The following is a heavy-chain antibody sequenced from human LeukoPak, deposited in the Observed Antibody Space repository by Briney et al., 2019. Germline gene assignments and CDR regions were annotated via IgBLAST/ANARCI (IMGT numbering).Heavy chain of an antibody. CDR2: IIPIFGTA. CDR1: GGTFSSYA. J-gene: IGHJ6*03. Sequence: SVKVSCKASGGTFSSYAISWVRQAPGQGLEWMGGIIPIFGTANYAQKFQGRVTITADESTSTAYMELSSLRSEDTAVYYCARTYYYGSGKAPSDLYYYYYMDVWGKGTTVTISS. CDR3: ARTYYYGSGKAPSDLYYYYYMDV. D-gene: IGHD3-10*01. V-gene: IGHV1-69*13.